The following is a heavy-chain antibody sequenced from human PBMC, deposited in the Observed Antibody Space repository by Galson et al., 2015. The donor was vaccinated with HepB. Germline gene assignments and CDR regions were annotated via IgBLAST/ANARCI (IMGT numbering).Heavy chain of an antibody. V-gene: IGHV4-34*01. CDR3: ARGLSIAPRPYGD. CDR2: INHSGST. J-gene: IGHJ4*02. D-gene: IGHD6-6*01. CDR1: GGSFSGYY. Sequence: ETLSLTCAVYGGSFSGYYWSWIRQPPGKGLEWIGEINHSGSTNYNPSLKSRVTISVDTSKNQFSLKLSSVTAADTAVYYCARGLSIAPRPYGDWGQGTLVTVSS.